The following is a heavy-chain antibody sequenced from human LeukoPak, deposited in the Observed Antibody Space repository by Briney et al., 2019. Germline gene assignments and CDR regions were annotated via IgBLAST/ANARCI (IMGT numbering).Heavy chain of an antibody. V-gene: IGHV3-7*01. CDR1: GFTFSSYW. CDR2: IKQDGSEK. J-gene: IGHJ4*02. D-gene: IGHD1-1*01. CDR3: ASLRGVWNWNDGSW. Sequence: GGSLRLSCAASGFTFSSYWMSWVRQAPGKGLEWVANIKQDGSEKYYVDSVKGRFTISRDNAKNSLYLQMNSLRAEDTAVYYCASLRGVWNWNDGSWWGQGTLVTVSS.